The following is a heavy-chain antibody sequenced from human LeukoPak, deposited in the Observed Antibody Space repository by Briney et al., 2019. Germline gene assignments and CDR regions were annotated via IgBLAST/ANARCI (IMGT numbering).Heavy chain of an antibody. J-gene: IGHJ4*02. Sequence: PSETLSLTCTVSGGSISSYYWSWIRQPPGKGPEWIGYIYYSGSTNYNPSLKSRVTISVDTSKNQFSLKLSSVTAADTAVYYCARSASSGSTRGEFDYWGQGTLVTVSS. CDR3: ARSASSGSTRGEFDY. V-gene: IGHV4-59*01. CDR2: IYYSGST. D-gene: IGHD6-19*01. CDR1: GGSISSYY.